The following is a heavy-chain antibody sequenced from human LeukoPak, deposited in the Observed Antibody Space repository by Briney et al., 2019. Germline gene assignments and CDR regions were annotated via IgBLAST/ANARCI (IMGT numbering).Heavy chain of an antibody. CDR1: GFTFGDYA. Sequence: GGSLRLSCTASGFTFGDYAMSWVRQAPGKGLEWVGFIRSKAYGGTTEYAASVKGRFTISRDDSKSIAYLQMNSLKTEDTAVYYCTRLALSSSWYGGTFDYWGQGTLVTVSS. CDR2: IRSKAYGGTT. J-gene: IGHJ4*02. V-gene: IGHV3-49*04. D-gene: IGHD6-13*01. CDR3: TRLALSSSWYGGTFDY.